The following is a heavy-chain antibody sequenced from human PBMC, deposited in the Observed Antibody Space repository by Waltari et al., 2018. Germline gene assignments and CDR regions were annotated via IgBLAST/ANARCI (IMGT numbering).Heavy chain of an antibody. D-gene: IGHD5-12*01. J-gene: IGHJ4*02. CDR2: ISGSTSHI. V-gene: IGHV3-21*02. CDR1: GFTFRSYS. Sequence: EVQLVESGGGLVKPGESLRLSCAASGFTFRSYSMNWVSQSPGKGLEWVSSISGSTSHIYYADSVRGRFTISRDNAQNSLFLQMDSLSAEDTAVYYCARHVDLVATAWSRNGYAFHYFDYWGQGTLVTVSS. CDR3: ARHVDLVATAWSRNGYAFHYFDY.